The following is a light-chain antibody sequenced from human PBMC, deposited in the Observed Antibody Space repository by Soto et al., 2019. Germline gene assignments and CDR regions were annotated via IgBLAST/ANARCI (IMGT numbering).Light chain of an antibody. CDR2: EAS. Sequence: QSVLTQPASVSGSPGQSITISCTGTSSDVGTYNLVSWYQQHPAKAPKLMIYEASKRPSGVSNRFSGSKSGNTASLTISGLQAEDEADYYCCSYAGSSTFVVFGGGTKLTVL. CDR1: SSDVGTYNL. CDR3: CSYAGSSTFVV. V-gene: IGLV2-23*02. J-gene: IGLJ3*02.